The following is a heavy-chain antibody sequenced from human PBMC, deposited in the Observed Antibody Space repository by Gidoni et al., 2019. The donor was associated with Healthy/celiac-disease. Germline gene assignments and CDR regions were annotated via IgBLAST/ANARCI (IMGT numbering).Heavy chain of an antibody. CDR3: ARGGDYDILTGWTPYYFDY. CDR2: IFYSGST. D-gene: IGHD3-9*01. J-gene: IGHJ4*02. V-gene: IGHV4-59*01. Sequence: QVQLQESGPGLVKPSATLSLTCTVSGGSSSSYYWSWIRQPPGKGREWIGYIFYSGSTNYNPSLKSRVTISVETSKNQFSRKLSSVTAADTAVYYCARGGDYDILTGWTPYYFDYWGQGTLVTVSS. CDR1: GGSSSSYY.